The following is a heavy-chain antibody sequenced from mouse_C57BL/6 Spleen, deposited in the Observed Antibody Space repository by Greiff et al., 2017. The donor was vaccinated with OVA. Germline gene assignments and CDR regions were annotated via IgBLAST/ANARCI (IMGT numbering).Heavy chain of an antibody. CDR3: ARGSYSNPAGAMDY. Sequence: VQLQQPGAELVRPGSSVKLSCKASGYTFTSYWMHWVKQRPIQGLEWIGNIDPSDSETHYNQKFKDKATLTVDKSSSTAYMQLRSLTSEDSAVYYCARGSYSNPAGAMDYWGQGTSVTVSS. J-gene: IGHJ4*01. CDR2: IDPSDSET. CDR1: GYTFTSYW. V-gene: IGHV1-52*01. D-gene: IGHD2-5*01.